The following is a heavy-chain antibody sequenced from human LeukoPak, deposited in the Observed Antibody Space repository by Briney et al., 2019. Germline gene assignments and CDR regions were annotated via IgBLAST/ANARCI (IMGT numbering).Heavy chain of an antibody. Sequence: PSDTLSLTCTVSGGSFSNYYWSWIRQPPGKGLEWIGYIYYSGSTNYNPSLKSRVTISVDTSKNQFSLNLSSVTAADTAVYYCARHPTALVSYGFDPWGQGTLVTVSS. CDR3: ARHPTALVSYGFDP. V-gene: IGHV4-59*08. CDR1: GGSFSNYY. CDR2: IYYSGST. J-gene: IGHJ5*02. D-gene: IGHD5-18*01.